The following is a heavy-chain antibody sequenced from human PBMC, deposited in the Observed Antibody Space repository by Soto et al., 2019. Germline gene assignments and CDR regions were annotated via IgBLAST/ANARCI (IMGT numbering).Heavy chain of an antibody. J-gene: IGHJ5*02. CDR3: AKASGVGDDDSSGSLRWLGT. V-gene: IGHV3-23*01. D-gene: IGHD3-22*01. CDR1: GFTFSSYA. CDR2: ISGSGGST. Sequence: PGGSLRLSCAASGFTFSSYAMSWVRQAPGKGLEWVSAISGSGGSTYYADSVKGRFTISRDNSKNTLYLQMNSLRAEDTAVYYFAKASGVGDDDSSGSLRWLGTWRRGTLFAVSS.